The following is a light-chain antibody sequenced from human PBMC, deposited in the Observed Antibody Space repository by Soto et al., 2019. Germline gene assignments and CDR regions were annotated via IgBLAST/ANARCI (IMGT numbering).Light chain of an antibody. CDR3: QQYGNSRT. Sequence: EIVLTQSPDTLSLSPGERATLSCRASQSVTSNYLAWFQQKPGQAPRLLIYGASSRATGIPDRFSGSGSGTDFTLTISRLEPEDFAVYYCQQYGNSRTFGQGTKV. V-gene: IGKV3-20*01. CDR1: QSVTSNY. CDR2: GAS. J-gene: IGKJ1*01.